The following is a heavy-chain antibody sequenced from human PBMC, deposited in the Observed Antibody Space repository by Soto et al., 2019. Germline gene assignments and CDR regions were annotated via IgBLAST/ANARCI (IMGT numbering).Heavy chain of an antibody. CDR2: INSDGSST. Sequence: EVQLVESGGGLVQPGGSLRLSCVASGFTLSSYWMHWVRQAPGKGLVWVSRINSDGSSTRYADSVKGRFTISRDNAKNTLFLQMHSLRAEDTAMYFCARVGVDTAMVDGGYYYYGLDAWGQGTTVTVSS. V-gene: IGHV3-74*01. J-gene: IGHJ6*02. CDR3: ARVGVDTAMVDGGYYYYGLDA. D-gene: IGHD5-18*01. CDR1: GFTLSSYW.